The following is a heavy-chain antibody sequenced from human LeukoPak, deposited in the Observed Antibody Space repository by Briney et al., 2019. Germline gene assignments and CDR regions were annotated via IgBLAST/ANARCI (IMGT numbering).Heavy chain of an antibody. V-gene: IGHV3-30*02. CDR3: ARDRWYRRDYYGMDV. J-gene: IGHJ6*02. D-gene: IGHD1-1*01. Sequence: WGSLRLSCAASGFTFSSYGMHWVRQAPGKGLEWVAFIRYDGSNKYYADSVKGRFTISRDNSKNTLYLQMNSLRAEDTAVYYCARDRWYRRDYYGMDVWGQGTTVTVSS. CDR2: IRYDGSNK. CDR1: GFTFSSYG.